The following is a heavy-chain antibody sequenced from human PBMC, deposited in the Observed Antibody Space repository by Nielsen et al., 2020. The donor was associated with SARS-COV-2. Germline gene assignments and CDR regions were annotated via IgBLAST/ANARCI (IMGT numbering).Heavy chain of an antibody. CDR1: GFTFSSYG. CDR2: IRYDGSNK. V-gene: IGHV3-30*02. CDR3: AKRRMATTTFDY. D-gene: IGHD5-24*01. Sequence: GESLKISCAASGFTFSSYGMHWVRQAPGKGLEWVAFIRYDGSNKYYADSVKGRFTISRDNSKNTLYLQMNSLRAEDTAVYYCAKRRMATTTFDYWGQGTLVTVSS. J-gene: IGHJ4*02.